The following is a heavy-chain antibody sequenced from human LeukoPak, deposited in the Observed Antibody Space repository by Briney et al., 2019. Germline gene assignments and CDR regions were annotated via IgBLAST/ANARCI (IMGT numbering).Heavy chain of an antibody. CDR3: AREHGFLYYYYGMDV. CDR1: GGSISSGDYC. V-gene: IGHV4-30-4*01. D-gene: IGHD3-10*01. Sequence: SQTLSLTCTVSGGSISSGDYCWSWIRQPPGKGLEWIGYIYYSGSTYYNPSLKSRVTISVDTSKNQFSLKLSSVTAADTAVYYCAREHGFLYYYYGMDVWGQGTTVTVSS. J-gene: IGHJ6*02. CDR2: IYYSGST.